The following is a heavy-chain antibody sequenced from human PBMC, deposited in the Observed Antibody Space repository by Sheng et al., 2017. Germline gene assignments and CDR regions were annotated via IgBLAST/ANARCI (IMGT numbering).Heavy chain of an antibody. CDR1: GFTFSNYW. CDR2: IKQDGSDK. Sequence: EVQLVESGGGLVQPGGSLRLSCAASGFTFSNYWMSWVRQAPGKGLEWVANIKQDGSDKYYVSSVKGRFTISRDNAKNSLYLQMNSLRAEDTAVYYCARDYCTSGNCYEHFQHWGQGTLVTVSS. V-gene: IGHV3-7*01. J-gene: IGHJ1*01. D-gene: IGHD2-15*01. CDR3: ARDYCTSGNCYEHFQH.